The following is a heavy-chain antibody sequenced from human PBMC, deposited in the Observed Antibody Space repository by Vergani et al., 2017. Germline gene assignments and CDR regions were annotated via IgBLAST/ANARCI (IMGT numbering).Heavy chain of an antibody. CDR1: GFTFSSYA. J-gene: IGHJ4*02. D-gene: IGHD6-13*01. V-gene: IGHV3-30-3*01. Sequence: QVQLVESGGGVVQPGRSLRLSCAASGFTFSSYAMHWVRQAPGKGLEWVAVISYEGSNKYYADSVKGRFTISRDHSKNTLYLQMNSLSAEDTAVYYCARDLYYSSSSFDYWGQGTLVTVSS. CDR2: ISYEGSNK. CDR3: ARDLYYSSSSFDY.